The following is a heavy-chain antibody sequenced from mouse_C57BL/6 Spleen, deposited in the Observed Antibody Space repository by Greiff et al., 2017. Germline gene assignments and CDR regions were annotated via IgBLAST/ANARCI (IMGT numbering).Heavy chain of an antibody. CDR1: GYSITSGYY. D-gene: IGHD2-10*01. Sequence: DVQLQESGPGLVKPSQSLSLTCSVTGYSITSGYYWNWIRQFPGNKLEWMGYISYDGSNNYNPSLKNRISITRDTSKNQFFLKLNSVTTEDTATYYCAREAYYPSWWFDVWGTGTTVTVSS. V-gene: IGHV3-6*01. J-gene: IGHJ1*03. CDR2: ISYDGSN. CDR3: AREAYYPSWWFDV.